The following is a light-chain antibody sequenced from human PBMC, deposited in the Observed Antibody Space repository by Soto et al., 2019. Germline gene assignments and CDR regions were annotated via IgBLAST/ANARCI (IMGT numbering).Light chain of an antibody. Sequence: QSALNPPAAVSGSPGQSITISCNGITRGIGVYNHVSWYQQHPGKAPKLMIYDVSNRPSGVSNRFSGSKSGNTASLTISGLQPEDEADYYCSSFTSTSTNYVFGTGTKVT. V-gene: IGLV2-14*01. CDR3: SSFTSTSTNYV. CDR1: TRGIGVYNH. J-gene: IGLJ1*01. CDR2: DVS.